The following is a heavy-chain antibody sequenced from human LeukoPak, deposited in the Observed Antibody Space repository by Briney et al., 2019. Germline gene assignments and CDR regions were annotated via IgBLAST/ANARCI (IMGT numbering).Heavy chain of an antibody. Sequence: SETLSLTCAVSGYSLGKNYYWGWIRQSPGKGLEWIGRIYGRASTSYNPSLMNRVTMSVDTSKNHFSLQLTSVTAADTAVYYCARYDSRGSASTRFDYWGPGILVTVSS. CDR3: ARYDSRGSASTRFDY. D-gene: IGHD3-16*01. CDR2: IYGRAST. V-gene: IGHV4-38-2*01. J-gene: IGHJ4*02. CDR1: GYSLGKNYY.